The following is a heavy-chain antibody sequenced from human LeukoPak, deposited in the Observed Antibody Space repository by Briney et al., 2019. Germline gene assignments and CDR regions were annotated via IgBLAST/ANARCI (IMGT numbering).Heavy chain of an antibody. V-gene: IGHV3-23*01. Sequence: QPGGSLRLSCAASGFTFSSYAMSWVRQAPGKGLEWVSAISGSTGSTYYADSVRGRFTISRDNSKNTLYLQMNSLRAEDTAVYYCARDKSVDSSSWAIDYWGQGTLVTVSS. CDR2: ISGSTGST. J-gene: IGHJ4*02. CDR1: GFTFSSYA. D-gene: IGHD6-13*01. CDR3: ARDKSVDSSSWAIDY.